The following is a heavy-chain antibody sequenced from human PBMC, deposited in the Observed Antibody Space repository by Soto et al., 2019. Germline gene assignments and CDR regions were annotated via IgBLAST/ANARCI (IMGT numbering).Heavy chain of an antibody. CDR1: GYTFTGYY. V-gene: IGHV1-2*02. Sequence: ASVKVSCKASGYTFTGYYMHWVRQAPGQGLEWMGWINPNSGGTNYAQKFQGRVTMTRDTSISTAYMELSRLRSDDTAVYYCAMGLYYDILNGYYTGLDYWGQGTQVTVSS. D-gene: IGHD3-9*01. J-gene: IGHJ4*02. CDR3: AMGLYYDILNGYYTGLDY. CDR2: INPNSGGT.